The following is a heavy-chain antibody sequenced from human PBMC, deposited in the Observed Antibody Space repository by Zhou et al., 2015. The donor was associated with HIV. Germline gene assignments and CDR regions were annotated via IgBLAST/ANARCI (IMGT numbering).Heavy chain of an antibody. D-gene: IGHD1-26*01. V-gene: IGHV1-69*04. J-gene: IGHJ6*02. CDR1: GGTFSSYT. Sequence: QVQLVQSGAEIKKPGASVKVSCKASGGTFSSYTISWVRQAPGQGLEWMGRIIPILGIANYAQKFQGRVTITADKSTSTAYMELSSLRSEDTAVYYCARDRVGATTQRSDYYYGMDVWGQGTTVTVSS. CDR2: IIPILGIA. CDR3: ARDRVGATTQRSDYYYGMDV.